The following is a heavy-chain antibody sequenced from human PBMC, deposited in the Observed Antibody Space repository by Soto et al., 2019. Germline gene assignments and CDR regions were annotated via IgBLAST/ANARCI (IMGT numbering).Heavy chain of an antibody. CDR3: ASGSSGWYDNWFDP. CDR2: IWYDGSNK. CDR1: GFTFSSSG. D-gene: IGHD6-19*01. J-gene: IGHJ5*02. V-gene: IGHV3-33*01. Sequence: GGSLRLSCAASGFTFSSSGMHWVRQAPGKGLEWVAVIWYDGSNKYYADSVKGRFTISRDNSKNALYLQMNSLRAEDTAVYYCASGSSGWYDNWFDPWGQGTLVTVSS.